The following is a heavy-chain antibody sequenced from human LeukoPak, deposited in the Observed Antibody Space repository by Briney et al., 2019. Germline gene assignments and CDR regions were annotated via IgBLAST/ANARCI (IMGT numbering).Heavy chain of an antibody. CDR1: GGTFSSYA. D-gene: IGHD6-13*01. CDR3: ARSSRGSSSWYPIFDC. J-gene: IGHJ4*02. V-gene: IGHV1-69*05. Sequence: GVSVKVSCKASGGTFSSYAISWVRQAPGQGLEWMGGIIPIFGTANYAQKFQGRVTITTDESTSTAYMELSSLRSEDTAVYYCARSSRGSSSWYPIFDCWGQGTLVTVSS. CDR2: IIPIFGTA.